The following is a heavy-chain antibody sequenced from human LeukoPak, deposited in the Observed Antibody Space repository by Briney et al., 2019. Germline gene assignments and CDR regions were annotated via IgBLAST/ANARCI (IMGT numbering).Heavy chain of an antibody. D-gene: IGHD4/OR15-4a*01. CDR3: ARDTSFNYGAHAMDV. CDR2: ISGSGVNT. J-gene: IGHJ6*02. V-gene: IGHV3-23*01. CDR1: GFTFDNYA. Sequence: GGSLRLSCAASGFTFDNYAMNWVRQAPEKGLEWGLGISGSGVNTYYADSVKGRFTISRDNSKNTLYLQLNSLRGEDTAIYYCARDTSFNYGAHAMDVWGQGTTVTVSS.